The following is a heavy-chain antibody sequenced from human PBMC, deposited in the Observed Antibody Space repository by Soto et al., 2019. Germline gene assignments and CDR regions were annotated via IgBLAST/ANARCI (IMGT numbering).Heavy chain of an antibody. J-gene: IGHJ4*02. Sequence: GGSLRLSCAASGFTFDDYAMHWVRQAPGKGLEWVSGISWNSGSIGYADSVKGRFTISRDSAKNSLYLQMNSLRAEDTALYYCAKDIMGHYYGSGSKDYWGQGTLVTVSS. D-gene: IGHD3-10*01. V-gene: IGHV3-9*01. CDR1: GFTFDDYA. CDR2: ISWNSGSI. CDR3: AKDIMGHYYGSGSKDY.